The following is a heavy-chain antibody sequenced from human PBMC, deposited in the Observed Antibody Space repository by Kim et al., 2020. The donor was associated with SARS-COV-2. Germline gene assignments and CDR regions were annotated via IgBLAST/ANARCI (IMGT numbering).Heavy chain of an antibody. V-gene: IGHV1-46*01. CDR3: ARGPLWFGEYPMDV. Sequence: ASVKVSCKAFGYAFTTYYIHWIRQAPGQGLEWLGVINPGSHSKYYSQTLQGRVTMTRDTSTSTVQMNLSSLRSEDTAVYYCARGPLWFGEYPMDVWGQGTTVTVSS. D-gene: IGHD3-10*01. CDR1: GYAFTTYY. CDR2: INPGSHSK. J-gene: IGHJ6*02.